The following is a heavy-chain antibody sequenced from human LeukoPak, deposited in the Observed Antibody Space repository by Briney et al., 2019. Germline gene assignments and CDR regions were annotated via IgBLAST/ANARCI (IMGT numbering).Heavy chain of an antibody. V-gene: IGHV4-39*07. CDR3: ARGPDDFDY. Sequence: SETLSLTCTVSGGSISSSSHYWGWFRQPPGKGLEWIGYIYYSGSSFCNPSLKSRVTMSVDTSKNQFSLRLSSVTAADTAVYYCARGPDDFDYWGPGSLVTVSS. CDR1: GGSISSSSHY. D-gene: IGHD5-24*01. J-gene: IGHJ4*02. CDR2: IYYSGSS.